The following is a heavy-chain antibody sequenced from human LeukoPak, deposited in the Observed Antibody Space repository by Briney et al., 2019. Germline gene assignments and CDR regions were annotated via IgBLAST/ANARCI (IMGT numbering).Heavy chain of an antibody. Sequence: GGSLRLSCAASGFTFSSYSMNWVRQAPGKGLEWVSSISSSSSYIYYADSVKGRFTISRDNAKNSLYLQMNSLRAEDTAVYYCARDIGAGYSSGWSLGYWGQGTLVTVSS. CDR2: ISSSSSYI. CDR1: GFTFSSYS. D-gene: IGHD6-19*01. CDR3: ARDIGAGYSSGWSLGY. V-gene: IGHV3-21*01. J-gene: IGHJ4*02.